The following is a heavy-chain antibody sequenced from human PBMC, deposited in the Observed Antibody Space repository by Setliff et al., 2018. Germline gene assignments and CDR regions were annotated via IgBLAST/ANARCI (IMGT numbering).Heavy chain of an antibody. Sequence: ASVKVSCKASGYTFTTYYMHWVRQAPGQGLEWMGVINPSDGSTTYAQKFQGRVKMTRDTSTNTVYMQLSSLRSEDTAVYYCARESTAKNFWGEYSDYWGQGTLVTVAS. D-gene: IGHD3-3*01. CDR3: ARESTAKNFWGEYSDY. CDR1: GYTFTTYY. V-gene: IGHV1-46*01. J-gene: IGHJ4*02. CDR2: INPSDGST.